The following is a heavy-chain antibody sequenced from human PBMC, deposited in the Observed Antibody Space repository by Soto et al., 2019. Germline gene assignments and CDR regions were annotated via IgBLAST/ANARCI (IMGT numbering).Heavy chain of an antibody. J-gene: IGHJ4*02. V-gene: IGHV4-31*03. D-gene: IGHD6-13*01. CDR3: ARGGIAAAAPPDY. CDR1: GGSISSGGYY. CDR2: IYYSGST. Sequence: QEQLQEPGPGLVKPSQTLSLTCTVSGGSISSGGYYWSWIRQHPGKGLEWIGYIYYSGSTYYNPSLKSRVTISVDTSKNQSSLKLSSVTAADTAVYYCARGGIAAAAPPDYWCQGTLVTVSS.